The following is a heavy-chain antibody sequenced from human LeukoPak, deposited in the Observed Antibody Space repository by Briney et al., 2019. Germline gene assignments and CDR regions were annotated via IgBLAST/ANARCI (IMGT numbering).Heavy chain of an antibody. CDR3: AREVPYYGMDV. J-gene: IGHJ6*02. CDR2: ISSSGSTI. CDR1: GFTFSSYE. V-gene: IGHV3-48*03. Sequence: PGGSLRLSCAASGFTFSSYEMNWVRQAPGKGLEWVSYISSSGSTIYYADSVKGRFTIPRDNAKNSLYLQMNSLRAEDTAVYYCAREVPYYGMDVWGQGTTVTVSS.